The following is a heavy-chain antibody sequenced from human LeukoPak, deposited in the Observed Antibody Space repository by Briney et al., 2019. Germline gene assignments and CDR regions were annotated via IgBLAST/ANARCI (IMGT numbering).Heavy chain of an antibody. Sequence: ASVKVSCKASGYTFTSYGITWVRQAPGQGLEWMGWISAYNGNTNSAQKLQGRVTMTTDTSTSTACMELRSLRSDDTAVYYCAGHLRDYDYVWGSYWAFDVWGQGTMVTVSS. CDR1: GYTFTSYG. D-gene: IGHD3-16*01. V-gene: IGHV1-18*01. CDR2: ISAYNGNT. CDR3: AGHLRDYDYVWGSYWAFDV. J-gene: IGHJ3*01.